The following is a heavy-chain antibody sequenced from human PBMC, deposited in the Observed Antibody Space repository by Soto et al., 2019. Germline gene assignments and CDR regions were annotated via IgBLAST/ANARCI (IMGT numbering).Heavy chain of an antibody. V-gene: IGHV3-23*01. J-gene: IGHJ4*02. D-gene: IGHD6-6*01. CDR2: VTSSGAGT. CDR1: GFTFTSYA. CDR3: ARDPSSSTKPIDY. Sequence: EVQLLESGGALVQPGGSLRLSCIASGFTFTSYAMSWVRQAPGKGLEWVSVVTSSGAGTYYADSVKGRFTISRDNSKNTLYLQMNSLRADDTALYYGARDPSSSTKPIDYWGQGTLVTVSS.